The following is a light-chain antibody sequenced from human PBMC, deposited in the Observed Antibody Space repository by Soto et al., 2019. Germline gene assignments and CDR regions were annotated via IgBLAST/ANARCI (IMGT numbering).Light chain of an antibody. Sequence: DIQMTQSPSSLSTSVGDSVTITCRASQSIIRYLNWYQQKPGKAPKLLIYGTSSLQSGVPSRFSGSGSGTDFTLTISTLQPEDFATYYCQQTFTTPCSFGQGTKLDTK. CDR2: GTS. J-gene: IGKJ2*04. CDR3: QQTFTTPCS. V-gene: IGKV1-39*01. CDR1: QSIIRY.